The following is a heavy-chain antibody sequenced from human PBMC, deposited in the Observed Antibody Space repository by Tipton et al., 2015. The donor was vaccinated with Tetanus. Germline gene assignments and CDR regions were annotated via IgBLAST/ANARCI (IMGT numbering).Heavy chain of an antibody. CDR2: ISTSSTTI. J-gene: IGHJ4*02. V-gene: IGHV3-48*02. D-gene: IGHD3-22*01. CDR1: GFTFTDYW. CDR3: ARDFSYYFDSKSGFDY. Sequence: SLRLSCAASGFTFTDYWMHWVRQAPGKGLEWVSYISTSSTTIFYADSVRGRFTISRDNAKNSLYLQMNSLRDEDTAVYYCARDFSYYFDSKSGFDYWGQGTLVTVSS.